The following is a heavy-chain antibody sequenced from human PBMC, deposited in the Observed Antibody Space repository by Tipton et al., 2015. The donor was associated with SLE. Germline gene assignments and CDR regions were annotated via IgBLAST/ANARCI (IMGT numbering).Heavy chain of an antibody. CDR3: VGQVGSYWFWALDP. Sequence: TLSLTCTVSGGSIRSSSDYWGWIRQHPGKGLEWIGSIYYSGRTYYNPSRRRRVTISVDTSKNQFSLRLNSVTAADTAVYYCVGQVGSYWFWALDPWGQGTLVTVSS. J-gene: IGHJ5*02. CDR2: IYYSGRT. CDR1: GGSIRSSSDY. D-gene: IGHD3-10*01. V-gene: IGHV4-39*01.